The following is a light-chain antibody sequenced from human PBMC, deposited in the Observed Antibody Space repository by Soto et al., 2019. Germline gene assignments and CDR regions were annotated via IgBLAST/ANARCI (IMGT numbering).Light chain of an antibody. CDR3: MQALQSPLT. J-gene: IGKJ4*01. Sequence: DVVMTQSPLSLPVTLGQPASISYRSSQSLLHSNGYNYLDWYVQKPGQSPQLLIYLVSNRASGVPDRISGSGSGTDFTLKISRVEAEDVGVYYCMQALQSPLTFGGGTKVDIK. CDR1: QSLLHSNGYNY. V-gene: IGKV2-28*01. CDR2: LVS.